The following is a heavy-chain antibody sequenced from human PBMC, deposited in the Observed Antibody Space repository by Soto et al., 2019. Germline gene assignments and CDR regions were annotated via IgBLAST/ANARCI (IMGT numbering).Heavy chain of an antibody. Sequence: QVQLQESGPGLVKPSQTLSLTCTVSGASISSGDYYWTWIRQPPGKGLEWIGSIYYSGNTYYNPSLKSRGTISVDPSNNQFSLKLSSVTAADTAVYYCARASYDSSTYYLDYWGQGTLVTVSS. J-gene: IGHJ4*02. CDR3: ARASYDSSTYYLDY. D-gene: IGHD3-22*01. V-gene: IGHV4-30-4*01. CDR2: IYYSGNT. CDR1: GASISSGDYY.